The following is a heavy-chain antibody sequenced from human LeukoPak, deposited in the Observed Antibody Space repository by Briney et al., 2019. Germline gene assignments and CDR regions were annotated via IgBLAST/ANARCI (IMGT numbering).Heavy chain of an antibody. Sequence: GSLRLSCAASGFTFSSYAMSWVRQAPGKGLEWVSAISGSGGSTYYADFVKGRFTISRDNSKNTLYLQMNSLRAEDTAVYYCARSDYYDSSGPFDYWGQGTLVTVSS. D-gene: IGHD3-22*01. CDR3: ARSDYYDSSGPFDY. CDR1: GFTFSSYA. V-gene: IGHV3-23*01. J-gene: IGHJ4*02. CDR2: ISGSGGST.